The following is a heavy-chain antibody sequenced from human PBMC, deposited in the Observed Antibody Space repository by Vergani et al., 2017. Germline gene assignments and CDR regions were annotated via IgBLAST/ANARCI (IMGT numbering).Heavy chain of an antibody. CDR3: ARMIAAAGTEDFDY. D-gene: IGHD6-13*01. Sequence: QVQLQESGPGLVKPSETLSLTCTVSGGSINSHYWSWIRQPPGKGLEWIGYIYYSGSTNYNPSLKSRVTISVDTSKNQFSLKLSSVTAAETAAYYCARMIAAAGTEDFDYWGQGTLVTVAS. V-gene: IGHV4-59*11. J-gene: IGHJ4*02. CDR1: GGSINSHY. CDR2: IYYSGST.